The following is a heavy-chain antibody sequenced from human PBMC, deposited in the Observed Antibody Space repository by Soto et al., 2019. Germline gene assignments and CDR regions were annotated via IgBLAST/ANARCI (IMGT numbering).Heavy chain of an antibody. Sequence: LRLSCAASGFTVSSNYMSWVRQAPGKGLEWVSVIYSGGSTYYADSVKGRFTISRDNSKNTLYLQMNSLRAEDMAVYYCARGYGAKYYFDYWGQGTLVTVSS. V-gene: IGHV3-53*01. CDR2: IYSGGST. D-gene: IGHD4-17*01. CDR3: ARGYGAKYYFDY. CDR1: GFTVSSNY. J-gene: IGHJ4*02.